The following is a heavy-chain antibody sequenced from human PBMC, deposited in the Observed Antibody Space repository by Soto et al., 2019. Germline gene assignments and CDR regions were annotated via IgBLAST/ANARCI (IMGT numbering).Heavy chain of an antibody. Sequence: VKVSCKASGYIFTSYYIHWVRQAPGQGLEWMGGIVPIVDTSTYAQKFQGRVTITADESTSTVYMELSSLRSDDTAVYYCVRVVAIPGYPDNWGQGTLVTVSS. D-gene: IGHD5-12*01. V-gene: IGHV1-69*13. CDR1: GYIFTSYY. CDR3: VRVVAIPGYPDN. CDR2: IVPIVDTS. J-gene: IGHJ4*02.